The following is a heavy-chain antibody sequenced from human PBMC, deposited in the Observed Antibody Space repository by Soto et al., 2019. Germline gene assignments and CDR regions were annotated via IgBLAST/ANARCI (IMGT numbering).Heavy chain of an antibody. D-gene: IGHD2-15*01. V-gene: IGHV4-30-2*01. CDR3: ARGVELGYCSGCSCHSVGSFDY. CDR1: GGSISSGGYS. CDR2: IYHSGST. Sequence: SETLSLTCAVSGGSISSGGYSWSWIRQPPGKGLERIGYIYHSGSTYYNPSLKSRVTISVDRSKNQFSLKLSSVTAADTAVYYCARGVELGYCSGCSCHSVGSFDYWGQGTVVIVSS. J-gene: IGHJ4*02.